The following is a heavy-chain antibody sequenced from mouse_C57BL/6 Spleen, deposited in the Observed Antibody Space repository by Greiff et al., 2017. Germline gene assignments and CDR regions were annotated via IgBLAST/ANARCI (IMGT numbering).Heavy chain of an antibody. V-gene: IGHV1-61*01. Sequence: VQLQQPGAELVRPGSSVKLSCKASGYTFTSYWMDWVKQRPGQGLEWIGNIYPSDSETHYNQKFKDKATLTVDKSSSTAYMQLSSLTSEDSAVYYCARSAGSSPFDYWGQGTTLTVSS. CDR2: IYPSDSET. CDR3: ARSAGSSPFDY. J-gene: IGHJ2*01. CDR1: GYTFTSYW. D-gene: IGHD1-1*01.